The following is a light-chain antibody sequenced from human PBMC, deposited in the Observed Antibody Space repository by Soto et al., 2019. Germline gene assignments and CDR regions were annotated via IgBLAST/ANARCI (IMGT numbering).Light chain of an antibody. CDR3: QQYGSSPPLS. Sequence: EIVLTQSPGTLSLSPGERATLSCRASQSVSTYYLAWYQQKPGQPPRLLIYGASSRATGIPDRFSGSGSGTDFTLTISRLEPEDFAVYYCQQYGSSPPLSFGGGTKVESN. CDR2: GAS. J-gene: IGKJ4*01. V-gene: IGKV3-20*01. CDR1: QSVSTYY.